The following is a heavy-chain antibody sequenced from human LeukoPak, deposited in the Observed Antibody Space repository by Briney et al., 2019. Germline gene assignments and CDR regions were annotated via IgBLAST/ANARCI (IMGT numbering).Heavy chain of an antibody. D-gene: IGHD5-12*01. Sequence: ASVKVSCKASGYTFTSYDINWVRQAPGQGLEWMGWINPNSGGTNYAQKFQGRVTMTRDTSISTAYMELSRLRSDDTAVYYCARRGALSGYVDYWGQGTLVTVSS. V-gene: IGHV1-2*02. CDR1: GYTFTSYD. J-gene: IGHJ4*02. CDR2: INPNSGGT. CDR3: ARRGALSGYVDY.